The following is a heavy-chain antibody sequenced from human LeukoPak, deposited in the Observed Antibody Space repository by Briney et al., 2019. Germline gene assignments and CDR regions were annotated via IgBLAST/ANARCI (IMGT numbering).Heavy chain of an antibody. J-gene: IGHJ4*02. CDR1: GGSISSDH. CDR2: IYYSGST. V-gene: IGHV4-59*01. D-gene: IGHD6-13*01. CDR3: ARAFSSSWLDY. Sequence: SETLSLTCTVSGGSISSDHWSWIRQPPGKGLEWIGYIYYSGSTNYNPSLKSRVTISIDTSKNQFSLKVSSVTAADTAVYYCARAFSSSWLDYWGQGTLVTVSS.